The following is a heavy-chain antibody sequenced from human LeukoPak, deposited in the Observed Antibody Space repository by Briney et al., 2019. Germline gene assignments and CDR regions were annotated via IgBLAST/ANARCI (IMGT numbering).Heavy chain of an antibody. V-gene: IGHV1-69*01. CDR2: IIPLFGTA. D-gene: IGHD2-2*01. CDR3: ARAWPRDCSSTSCHDAFDI. CDR1: RGTFSSYA. Sequence: ASVTVSCKASRGTFSSYAISWVRQAPGQGVEWMGGIIPLFGTANFAQKFQGRVTITADESTSTAYMELSSLRSEDTAVYYCARAWPRDCSSTSCHDAFDIWGQGTMVTVSS. J-gene: IGHJ3*02.